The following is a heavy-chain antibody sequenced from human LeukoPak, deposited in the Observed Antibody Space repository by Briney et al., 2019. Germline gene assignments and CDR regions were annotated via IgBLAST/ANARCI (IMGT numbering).Heavy chain of an antibody. Sequence: SETLSLTCTVSGGSISSGGYYWSWTRQHPGKGLEWIGYIYYSGSTYYNPSLKSRVTISVDTSKNQFSLKLSSVTAADTAVYYCARTNPNDFFDYWGQGTLVTVSS. CDR3: ARTNPNDFFDY. V-gene: IGHV4-31*03. CDR1: GGSISSGGYY. J-gene: IGHJ4*02. D-gene: IGHD3-3*01. CDR2: IYYSGST.